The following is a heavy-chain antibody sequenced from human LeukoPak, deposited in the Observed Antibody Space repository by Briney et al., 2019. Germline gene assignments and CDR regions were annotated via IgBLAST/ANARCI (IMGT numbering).Heavy chain of an antibody. CDR2: IYYSGST. CDR1: GGSISSGGYY. V-gene: IGHV4-31*03. Sequence: PSETLSLTCTVSGGSISSGGYYWSWIRQHPGKGLEWIGYIYYSGSTYYNPSLKSRVTISVDTSKNQFSLKLSSVTAADTAVYYCARHEDQSYYYDSSGPGENAFDIWGQGTMVTVSS. D-gene: IGHD3-22*01. J-gene: IGHJ3*02. CDR3: ARHEDQSYYYDSSGPGENAFDI.